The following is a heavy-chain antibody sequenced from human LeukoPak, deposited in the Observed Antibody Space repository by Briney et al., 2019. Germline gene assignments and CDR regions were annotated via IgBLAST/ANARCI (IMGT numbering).Heavy chain of an antibody. V-gene: IGHV3-30*03. CDR1: GFTFSSYG. J-gene: IGHJ5*02. D-gene: IGHD3-3*01. CDR3: ARGLPRLLRFLEWSKLNWFDP. CDR2: ISYDGSNK. Sequence: AGGSLRLSCAASGFTFSSYGMHWVRQAPGKGLEWVAVISYDGSNKYYADSVKGRFTISRDNSKNTLYLQMNSLRAEDTAVYYCARGLPRLLRFLEWSKLNWFDPWGQGTLVTVSS.